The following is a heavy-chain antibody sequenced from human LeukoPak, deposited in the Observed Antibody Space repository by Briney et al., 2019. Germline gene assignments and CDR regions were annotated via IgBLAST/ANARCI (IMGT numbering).Heavy chain of an antibody. CDR3: ARLILVGGINWFDP. J-gene: IGHJ5*02. CDR2: IYYDGST. V-gene: IGHV4-39*07. Sequence: SETLSLTCDVSGGSISNTYYYWGWIRQPPGKGLEWIASIYYDGSTYYNPSLKSRVTISVDTSKNQFSLKVSSVTAADTAVYYCARLILVGGINWFDPWGQGTLVTVSS. D-gene: IGHD3-22*01. CDR1: GGSISNTYYY.